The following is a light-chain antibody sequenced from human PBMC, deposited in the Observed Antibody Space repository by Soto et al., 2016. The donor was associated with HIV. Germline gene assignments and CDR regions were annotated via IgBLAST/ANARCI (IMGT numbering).Light chain of an antibody. Sequence: IQMTQSPSSLSASVGDRVTITCQANLDITNRVNWYQQKPGKPPKLLIHDASNLETGIPSRFSGGGSGTHFTFTISSLQPEDIGTYYCQHFDNLPLAFGGGPRWR. CDR3: QHFDNLPLA. J-gene: IGKJ4*01. CDR1: LDITNR. V-gene: IGKV1-33*01. CDR2: DAS.